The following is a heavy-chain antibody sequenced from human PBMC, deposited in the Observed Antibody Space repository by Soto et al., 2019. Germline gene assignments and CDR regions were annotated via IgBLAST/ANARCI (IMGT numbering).Heavy chain of an antibody. CDR3: AREAGTGGSNGMDV. CDR1: GGTFSSYT. V-gene: IGHV1-69*08. J-gene: IGHJ6*02. D-gene: IGHD6-19*01. Sequence: QVQLVQSGAEVKKPGSSVKVSCKASGGTFSSYTISWVRQAPGQGLEWMGRIIPILGIANYAQEFQVRVTNTADQSSSTAYMEMSSLRAEDTAVYYCAREAGTGGSNGMDVWGQGTTVTVSS. CDR2: IIPILGIA.